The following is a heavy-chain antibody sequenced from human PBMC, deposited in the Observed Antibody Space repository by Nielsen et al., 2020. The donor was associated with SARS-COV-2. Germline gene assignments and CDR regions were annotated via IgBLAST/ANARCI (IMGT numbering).Heavy chain of an antibody. CDR3: ARVACGIGRGGSCFHWYFDL. CDR1: GYTFTGYY. Sequence: ASVKVSCKASGYTFTGYYMHWVRQAPGQGLEWMGRINPNSGGTNYAQKFQGRVTMTRDTSISTAYMELSRLRSDDTAVYYCARVACGIGRGGSCFHWYFDLWGRGTLVTVSS. D-gene: IGHD2-15*01. V-gene: IGHV1-2*06. CDR2: INPNSGGT. J-gene: IGHJ2*01.